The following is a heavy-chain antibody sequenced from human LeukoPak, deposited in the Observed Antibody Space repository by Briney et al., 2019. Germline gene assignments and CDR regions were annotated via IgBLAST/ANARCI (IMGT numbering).Heavy chain of an antibody. CDR3: ARLYGDDS. Sequence: GGSLRLSCAASGFTFSSYAMHWVRQAPGKGLEWVAVISYDGGNKYYADSVKGRFTISRDNSKNTPYLQMNSLRAEDTAVYYCARLYGDDSWGQGTLVTVSS. CDR2: ISYDGGNK. V-gene: IGHV3-30*04. J-gene: IGHJ5*01. CDR1: GFTFSSYA. D-gene: IGHD4-17*01.